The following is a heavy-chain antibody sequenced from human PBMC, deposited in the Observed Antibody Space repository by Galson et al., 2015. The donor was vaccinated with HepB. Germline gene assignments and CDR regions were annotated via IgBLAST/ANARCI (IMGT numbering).Heavy chain of an antibody. Sequence: SVKVSCKASGGTFSSYAISWVRQAPGQGLEWMGGIIPILGTANYAQKFQGRVTITADESTSTAYMELSSLRSEDTAVYYCARGAPFYCSGGSCYPGYYYYYMDVWGKGTTVTVSS. CDR1: GGTFSSYA. V-gene: IGHV1-69*13. CDR3: ARGAPFYCSGGSCYPGYYYYYMDV. CDR2: IIPILGTA. J-gene: IGHJ6*03. D-gene: IGHD2-15*01.